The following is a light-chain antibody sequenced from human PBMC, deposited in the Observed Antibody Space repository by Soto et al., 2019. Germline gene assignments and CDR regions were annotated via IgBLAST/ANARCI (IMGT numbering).Light chain of an antibody. J-gene: IGKJ5*01. CDR3: QQYGSSPPIT. V-gene: IGKV3D-20*01. Sequence: EIVLTQSPATLSLTLGERATLSCGASQSVSSSYLAGYQQKPRLAPRLLIYDASSRATGIPDRFSGSGSGTDFTLTISRLEPEDFAVYYCQQYGSSPPITFGQGTRLEIK. CDR1: QSVSSSY. CDR2: DAS.